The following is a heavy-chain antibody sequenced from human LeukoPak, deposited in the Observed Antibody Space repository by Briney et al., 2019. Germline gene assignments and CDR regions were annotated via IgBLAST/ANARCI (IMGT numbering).Heavy chain of an antibody. CDR3: VKDLIVGDCYSSDNYYLPDDFDS. CDR2: IGGGSDST. V-gene: IGHV3-43*02. Sequence: QAGGSLRLSCAASGFGFEVYVMHWVRQVPGRGLEWVALIGGGSDSTYYADSVKGRFTISRENSYNSLYLQMDRLRIENTTLYYCVKDLIVGDCYSSDNYYLPDDFDSWGQGTMVTVS. J-gene: IGHJ3*02. CDR1: GFGFEVYV. D-gene: IGHD2-21*01.